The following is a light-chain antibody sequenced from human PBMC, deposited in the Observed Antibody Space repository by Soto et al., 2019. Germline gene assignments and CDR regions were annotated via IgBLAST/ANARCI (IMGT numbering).Light chain of an antibody. CDR3: QQSYSTPWT. Sequence: EIQMTQSPASLSASAGERGTITCRASQSISSYLNWYQQKPGKAPKLLIYAASTLQSGVPSRFSGSGSGTDFTLTISSLQPEDFATYYCQQSYSTPWTFGQGTKVEIK. CDR1: QSISSY. V-gene: IGKV1-39*01. CDR2: AAS. J-gene: IGKJ1*01.